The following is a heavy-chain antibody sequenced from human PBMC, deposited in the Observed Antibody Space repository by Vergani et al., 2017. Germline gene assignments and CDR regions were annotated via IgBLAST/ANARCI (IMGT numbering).Heavy chain of an antibody. V-gene: IGHV3-21*01. CDR1: GFPFSSYS. CDR2: ISSSSSYI. D-gene: IGHD6-19*01. CDR3: ARANSSGWYFDY. Sequence: EVQLVESGGGLVKPGGSLRLSCAASGFPFSSYSLNWVRQAPGKGLEWVSSISSSSSYIYYADSVKGRFTISRDNAKNSLYLQMNSLRAEDTAVYYCARANSSGWYFDYWGQGTLVTVSS. J-gene: IGHJ4*02.